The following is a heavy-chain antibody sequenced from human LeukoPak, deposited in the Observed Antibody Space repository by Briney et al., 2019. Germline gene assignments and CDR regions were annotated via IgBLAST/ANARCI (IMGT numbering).Heavy chain of an antibody. CDR3: ASSLGIAVAGPTFDY. CDR2: IYYSGST. Sequence: PLETLSLTCTVSGGSISSYYWSWIRLPPGKGLEWIGYIYYSGSTNYNPSLKSRVTISVDTSKNQFSLKLSSVTAADTAVYYCASSLGIAVAGPTFDYWGQGTLVTVSS. D-gene: IGHD6-19*01. CDR1: GGSISSYY. V-gene: IGHV4-59*01. J-gene: IGHJ4*02.